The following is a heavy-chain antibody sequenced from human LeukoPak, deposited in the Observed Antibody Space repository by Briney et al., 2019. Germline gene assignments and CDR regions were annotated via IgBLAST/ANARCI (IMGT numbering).Heavy chain of an antibody. CDR1: GGSFSGYY. CDR3: ARVPLSTAPYYYFDY. Sequence: SETLSLTCAVYGGSFSGYYWSWIRQPPGKGLEWIGEINHSGSTNYNPSLKSRVTISVDTSKNQFSLKLSSVTAADTAVYYCARVPLSTAPYYYFDYWGQGTLVTVSS. CDR2: INHSGST. D-gene: IGHD5-18*01. V-gene: IGHV4-34*01. J-gene: IGHJ4*02.